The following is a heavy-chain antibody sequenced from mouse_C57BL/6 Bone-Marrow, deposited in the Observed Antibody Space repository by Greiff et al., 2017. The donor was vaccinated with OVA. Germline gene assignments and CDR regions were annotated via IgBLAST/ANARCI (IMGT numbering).Heavy chain of an antibody. D-gene: IGHD1-1*01. CDR3: ARPPFYGSGYYAMDY. V-gene: IGHV1-80*01. J-gene: IGHJ4*01. CDR1: GYAFSSYW. Sequence: QVQLQQSGAELVKPGASVKISCKASGYAFSSYWMNWVKQRPGKGLEWIGQIYPGDGDTNYNGKFKGKATLTAEKSSSTAYMQLSSLTSEDSAVYFCARPPFYGSGYYAMDYWGQGTSVTVSS. CDR2: IYPGDGDT.